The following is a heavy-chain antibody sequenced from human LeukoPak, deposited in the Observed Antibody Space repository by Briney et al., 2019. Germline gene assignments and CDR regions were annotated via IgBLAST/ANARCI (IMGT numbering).Heavy chain of an antibody. J-gene: IGHJ3*02. CDR2: IDTITGNP. V-gene: IGHV7-4-1*02. CDR3: AREQPAYQLVDAFDI. Sequence: ASVKVSCKASGYTFKSHAIHWVRQAPGQGLEWMGWIDTITGNPTYAQGFTGRFVFSLDTSVSTAYLQISSLKTEDTAVYYCAREQPAYQLVDAFDIWGQGTMVTVSS. D-gene: IGHD6-13*01. CDR1: GYTFKSHA.